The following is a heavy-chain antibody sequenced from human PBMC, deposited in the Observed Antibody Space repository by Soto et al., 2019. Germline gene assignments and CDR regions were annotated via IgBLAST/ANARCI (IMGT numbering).Heavy chain of an antibody. CDR2: INPGNGNT. Sequence: GASVKVSCKASGYTFTSFTMHWVRQAPGQRLEWMGWINPGNGNTEYSQKFQGRVTIARDTSISTAYMELSRLRSDDTAVYYCARGLPYYWGQGTLVTVSS. J-gene: IGHJ4*02. V-gene: IGHV1-3*01. CDR3: ARGLPYY. CDR1: GYTFTSFT.